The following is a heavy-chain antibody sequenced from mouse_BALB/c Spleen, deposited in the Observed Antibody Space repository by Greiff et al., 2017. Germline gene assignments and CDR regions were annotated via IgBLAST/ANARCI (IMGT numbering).Heavy chain of an antibody. V-gene: IGHV5-4*02. Sequence: EVMLVESGGGLVKPGGSLKLSCAASGFTFSDYYMYWVRQTPEKRLEWVATISDGGSYTYYPDSVKGRFTISRDNARNILYLQMSSLRSEDTAMYYCARERERYYFDYWGQGTTLTVSS. CDR2: ISDGGSYT. CDR1: GFTFSDYY. CDR3: ARERERYYFDY. J-gene: IGHJ2*01.